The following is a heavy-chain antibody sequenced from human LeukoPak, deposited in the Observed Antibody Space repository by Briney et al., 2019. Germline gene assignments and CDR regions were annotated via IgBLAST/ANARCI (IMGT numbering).Heavy chain of an antibody. Sequence: PGGSLRLSCAASGFTFSSYGMHWVRQAPGKGLEWVAVIWYDGSNKYYADSVKGRFTISRDNSKNTLYLQMNSLRAEDTAVYYCARGYFDSSGEFDYWGQGTLVTVSS. CDR3: ARGYFDSSGEFDY. J-gene: IGHJ4*02. CDR2: IWYDGSNK. CDR1: GFTFSSYG. V-gene: IGHV3-33*01. D-gene: IGHD3-22*01.